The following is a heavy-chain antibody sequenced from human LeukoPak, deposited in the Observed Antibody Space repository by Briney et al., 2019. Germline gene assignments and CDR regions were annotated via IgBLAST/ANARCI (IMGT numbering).Heavy chain of an antibody. CDR2: IIPIFGTA. V-gene: IGHV1-69*05. CDR3: ARGRFWGRVKDYYYYMDV. J-gene: IGHJ6*03. Sequence: ASVKVSCKASGGTFSSYAMSWVRQAPGQGLEWMGGIIPIFGTANYAQKFQGRVTITTDESTSTAYMELSSLRTEDTAVYYCARGRFWGRVKDYYYYMDVWGKGTTVTVSS. CDR1: GGTFSSYA. D-gene: IGHD3-16*01.